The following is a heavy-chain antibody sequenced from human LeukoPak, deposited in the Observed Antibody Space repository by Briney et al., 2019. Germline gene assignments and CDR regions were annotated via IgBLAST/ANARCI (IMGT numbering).Heavy chain of an antibody. CDR1: GFTFSSYA. J-gene: IGHJ4*02. V-gene: IGHV3-30*14. CDR3: ASLGDGYNFWRH. CDR2: ISYDGSNK. D-gene: IGHD5-24*01. Sequence: GALRLSCAASGFTFSSYAMHWVRQAPGKGLEWVAVISYDGSNKYYADSVKGRFTISRDSSRNTLFLQMNSLRAEDTAVYYCASLGDGYNFWRHWGQGTLVTVSS.